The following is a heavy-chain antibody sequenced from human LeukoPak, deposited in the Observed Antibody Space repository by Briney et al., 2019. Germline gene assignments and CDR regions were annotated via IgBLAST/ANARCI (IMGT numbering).Heavy chain of an antibody. CDR2: IYYSGST. CDR3: ARGDWFDP. CDR1: GFTFSSYW. J-gene: IGHJ5*02. V-gene: IGHV4-59*06. Sequence: GSLRLSCAASGFTFSSYWMSWVRQAPGKGLEWIGYIYYSGSTYYNPSLKSRVTISVDTSKNQFSLKLSSVTAADTAVYYCARGDWFDPWGQGTLVTVSS.